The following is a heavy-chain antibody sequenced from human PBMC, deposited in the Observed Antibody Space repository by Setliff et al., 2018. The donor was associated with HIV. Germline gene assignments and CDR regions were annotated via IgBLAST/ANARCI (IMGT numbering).Heavy chain of an antibody. CDR2: IYHSGST. CDR3: ARGAELLWFGELHNIPYFDY. D-gene: IGHD3-10*01. J-gene: IGHJ4*02. CDR1: GGSISSSSYY. Sequence: NPSETLSLTCTVSGGSISSSSYYWGWIRQPPGRGLEWIGSIYHSGSTYYKPSLKSRVTISVDTSKNQFSLKLSSVTAAGTAVYYCARGAELLWFGELHNIPYFDYWGQGTLVTVSS. V-gene: IGHV4-39*07.